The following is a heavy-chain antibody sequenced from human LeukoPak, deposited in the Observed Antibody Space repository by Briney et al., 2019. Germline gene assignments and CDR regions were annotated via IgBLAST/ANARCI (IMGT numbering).Heavy chain of an antibody. V-gene: IGHV1-18*01. J-gene: IGHJ4*02. CDR2: ISAYNGNT. CDR1: GYTFTSYG. CDR3: ARDRDYVWGSYLPYYFDY. D-gene: IGHD3-16*02. Sequence: ASVKVSCKASGYTFTSYGISWVRQAPGQGLEWMGWISAYNGNTNYAQKLQGRVTMTTDTSTSTAYMELRSLRSDDTAVYYCARDRDYVWGSYLPYYFDYWGQGTLVTVSS.